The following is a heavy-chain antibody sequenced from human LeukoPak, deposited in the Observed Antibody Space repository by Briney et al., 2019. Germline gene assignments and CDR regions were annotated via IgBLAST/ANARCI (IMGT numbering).Heavy chain of an antibody. D-gene: IGHD2-2*01. CDR1: GGSISSYY. CDR2: IYYSGST. J-gene: IGHJ6*02. V-gene: IGHV4-59*01. CDR3: ALYCSSTSCRYGMDV. Sequence: SETLSLTCTVSGGSISSYYWSWIRQPPGKGLEWIGYIYYSGSTNYNPSLKSRVTISEDTSKNQFSLKLSSVTAADTAVYYCALYCSSTSCRYGMDVWGQGTTVTVSS.